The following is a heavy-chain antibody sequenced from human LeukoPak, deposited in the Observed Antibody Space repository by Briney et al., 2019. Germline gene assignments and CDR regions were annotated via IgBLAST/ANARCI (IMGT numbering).Heavy chain of an antibody. V-gene: IGHV4-34*01. CDR1: GGSFSGYY. CDR2: INRSGST. J-gene: IGHJ4*02. D-gene: IGHD3-22*01. CDR3: ARGLKWLDSAYFDY. Sequence: SETLSLTCAVYGGSFSGYYWSWIRQPPGKGLEWIGEINRSGSTNYNPSLKSRVTISVDTSKNQFSLKLSSVTAADTAVYYCARGLKWLDSAYFDYWGQGTLVTVSS.